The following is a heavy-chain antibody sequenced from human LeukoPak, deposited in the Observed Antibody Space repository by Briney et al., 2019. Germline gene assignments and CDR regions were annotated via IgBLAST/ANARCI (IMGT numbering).Heavy chain of an antibody. J-gene: IGHJ4*02. CDR3: AKDLGRLVATYYFDY. V-gene: IGHV3-21*01. CDR1: GFTFSSYS. D-gene: IGHD5-12*01. CDR2: ISSSSSYI. Sequence: GGSLRLSCAASGFTFSSYSMNWVRQAPGKGLEWVSSISSSSSYIYYADSVKGRFTISRDNAKNSLYLQMNSLRAEDTAVYYCAKDLGRLVATYYFDYWGQGTLVTVSS.